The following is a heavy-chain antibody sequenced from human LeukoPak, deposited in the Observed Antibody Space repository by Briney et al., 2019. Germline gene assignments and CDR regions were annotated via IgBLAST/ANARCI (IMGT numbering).Heavy chain of an antibody. V-gene: IGHV4-61*02. D-gene: IGHD6-13*01. CDR2: IYTGGST. CDR1: GGSISSGSSF. J-gene: IGHJ4*02. CDR3: ARDKSSWYSFDY. Sequence: SQTLSLTCTVSGGSISSGSSFWTWIRQPAGKGLEWIGRIYTGGSTNYNPSLKSRVTISVDTSKNQFSLKLSSVTAADTAVYYCARDKSSWYSFDYWGQGTLVTVSS.